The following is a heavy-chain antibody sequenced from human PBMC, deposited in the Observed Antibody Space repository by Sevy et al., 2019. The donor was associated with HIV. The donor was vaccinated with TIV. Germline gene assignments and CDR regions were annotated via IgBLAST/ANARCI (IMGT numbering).Heavy chain of an antibody. Sequence: GGSLRLSCAASGFTFSSYAMTWVRQAPEKGLEWVSAIGGSGDTTYYADSVKGRFTISRDNSKNTLYLQMNSLRAEDTALYYCAKDTIVVVGEALDVWGRGTMVTVSS. D-gene: IGHD3-22*01. V-gene: IGHV3-23*01. J-gene: IGHJ3*01. CDR2: IGGSGDTT. CDR3: AKDTIVVVGEALDV. CDR1: GFTFSSYA.